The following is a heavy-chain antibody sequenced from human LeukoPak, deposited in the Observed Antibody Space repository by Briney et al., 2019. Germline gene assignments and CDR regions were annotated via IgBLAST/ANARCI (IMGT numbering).Heavy chain of an antibody. CDR3: ARDHRVRDGHNQLLDYYYGMDV. J-gene: IGHJ6*02. CDR2: IYSGGST. V-gene: IGHV3-66*01. D-gene: IGHD5-24*01. Sequence: GGSLRLSCAASGFTVSSNYMSWVRQAPGKGLEWVSVIYSGGSTYYADSVKGRFTISRDNSKNTLYLQMNSLRAEDTAVYYCARDHRVRDGHNQLLDYYYGMDVWGQGTTVTVSS. CDR1: GFTVSSNY.